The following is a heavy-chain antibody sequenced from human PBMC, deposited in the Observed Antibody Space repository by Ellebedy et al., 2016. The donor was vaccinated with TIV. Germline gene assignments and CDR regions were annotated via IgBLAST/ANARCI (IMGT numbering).Heavy chain of an antibody. CDR3: ARRAVATAMGDAFDI. CDR2: IYHGGST. J-gene: IGHJ3*02. V-gene: IGHV4-30-2*01. Sequence: MPSKTLSLTCAVSGGSISSGGYSWSWIRQPPGKGLEWIGYIYHGGSTQYNQSLKSRVTISVDRSKNQLSLKLTSVTAADTAVYYCARRAVATAMGDAFDIWGQGTMVTVSS. D-gene: IGHD5-18*01. CDR1: GGSISSGGYS.